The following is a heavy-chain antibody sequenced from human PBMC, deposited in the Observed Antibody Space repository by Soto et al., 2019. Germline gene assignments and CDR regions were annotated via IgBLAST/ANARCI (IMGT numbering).Heavy chain of an antibody. CDR3: ASQYYYDSSGSQTFDY. Sequence: ASVKVSCKASGYTFTGYYMHWVRQAPGQGLEWMGWINPNSGNKNYAQKFQGRVTMTTDTSTSTAYMELRSLRSDDTAVYYCASQYYYDSSGSQTFDYWGQGTQVTVSS. V-gene: IGHV1-2*02. D-gene: IGHD3-22*01. CDR1: GYTFTGYY. CDR2: INPNSGNK. J-gene: IGHJ4*02.